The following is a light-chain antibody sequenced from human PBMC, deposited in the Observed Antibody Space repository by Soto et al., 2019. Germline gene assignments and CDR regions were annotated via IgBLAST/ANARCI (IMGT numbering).Light chain of an antibody. CDR2: GAS. V-gene: IGKV3-15*01. CDR1: QSVSTR. J-gene: IGKJ1*01. CDR3: HQYNGWPRT. Sequence: EIVMTQSPATLSVSPGERVTFSCRASQSVSTRLAWYQHKPGQAPRLLIYGASTRATGIPARFSGSGSGTEFTLTITSLQSEDFAVYYCHQYNGWPRTFGQGTKVDIK.